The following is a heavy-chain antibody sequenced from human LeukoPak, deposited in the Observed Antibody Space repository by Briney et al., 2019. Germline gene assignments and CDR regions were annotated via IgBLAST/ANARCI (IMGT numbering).Heavy chain of an antibody. J-gene: IGHJ3*02. Sequence: GGSLRLSCATSGFTFSSYGMHWVRQAPGKGLEWVAVIWYDGSNKYYADSVKGRFTISRDNSKNTLYLQMNSLRVEDTAVYYCAKVIGGSSAYDALDIWGQGTMVTVSS. CDR1: GFTFSSYG. CDR2: IWYDGSNK. CDR3: AKVIGGSSAYDALDI. V-gene: IGHV3-33*06. D-gene: IGHD6-6*01.